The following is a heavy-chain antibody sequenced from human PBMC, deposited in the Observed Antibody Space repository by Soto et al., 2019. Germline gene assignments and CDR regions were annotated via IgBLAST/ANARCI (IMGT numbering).Heavy chain of an antibody. D-gene: IGHD3-16*01. V-gene: IGHV3-33*01. CDR2: IWYDGSNK. CDR1: GFTFSSYG. J-gene: IGHJ4*02. Sequence: GGSLRLSCAASGFTFSSYGMHWVRQAPGKGLEWVAVIWYDGSNKYYADSVKGRFTISRDNSKNTLYLQMNSLRAEDTAVYYCARGDYDYIWGSAPVTFLTLGNWGKGTLVTVSS. CDR3: ARGDYDYIWGSAPVTFLTLGN.